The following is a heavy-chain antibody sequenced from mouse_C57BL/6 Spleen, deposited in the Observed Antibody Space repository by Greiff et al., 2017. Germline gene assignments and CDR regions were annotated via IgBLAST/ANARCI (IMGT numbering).Heavy chain of an antibody. CDR3: VLGDDYAFAD. D-gene: IGHD2-4*01. J-gene: IGHJ3*01. CDR2: IWGGGST. CDR1: GFSLTSYG. Sequence: QVQLQQSGPGLVAPSQSLSITCTVSGFSLTSYGVDWVRQPPGKGLEWLGVIWGGGSTTYNSALMSRLGISKDNSTSQVCLKMNSLQTDDTAMYYCVLGDDYAFADWGQGTLVTVSA. V-gene: IGHV2-9*01.